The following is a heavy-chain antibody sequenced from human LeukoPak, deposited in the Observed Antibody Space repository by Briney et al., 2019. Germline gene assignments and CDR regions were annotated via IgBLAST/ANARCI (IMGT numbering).Heavy chain of an antibody. V-gene: IGHV4-39*01. Sequence: SETLSLTCTVSGGSISSSSYYWGWIRQPPGKGLEWIGNIYYSGSTYYNPSLKSRVTIAVDTSKNQFSLKLSSVTAADTAVYDCARLRRDYDTLTGYSAPFFDYWGQGTLVTVSS. CDR2: IYYSGST. D-gene: IGHD3-9*01. J-gene: IGHJ4*02. CDR3: ARLRRDYDTLTGYSAPFFDY. CDR1: GGSISSSSYY.